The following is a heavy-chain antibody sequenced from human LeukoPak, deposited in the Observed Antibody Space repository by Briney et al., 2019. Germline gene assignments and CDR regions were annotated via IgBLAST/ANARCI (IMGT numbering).Heavy chain of an antibody. CDR3: TSRPERWDILTAGVRWFDP. J-gene: IGHJ5*02. D-gene: IGHD3-9*01. CDR2: IRSKANSYAT. Sequence: PGGSLRLSCAASGLTFSGSAMHWVRQASGKGLEWVGRIRSKANSYATAYAASVKGRFTISRDDSKNTAYLQMNSLKTEDTAVYYCTSRPERWDILTAGVRWFDPWGQGTLVTVSS. V-gene: IGHV3-73*01. CDR1: GLTFSGSA.